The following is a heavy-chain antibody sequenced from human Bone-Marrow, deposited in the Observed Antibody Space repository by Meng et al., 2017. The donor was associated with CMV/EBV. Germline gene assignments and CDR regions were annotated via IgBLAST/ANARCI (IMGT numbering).Heavy chain of an antibody. Sequence: SETLSLTCTVSGGSISSSSYYWGWIRQPPGKGLEWIGSIYYSGSTYYNPSLNSRVTISVDTSKNQFSLKLSSVTAADTAVYYCAIPRGIAARPWNWFDPWGQGTLVTVSS. CDR1: GGSISSSSYY. J-gene: IGHJ5*02. CDR3: AIPRGIAARPWNWFDP. D-gene: IGHD6-6*01. V-gene: IGHV4-39*07. CDR2: IYYSGST.